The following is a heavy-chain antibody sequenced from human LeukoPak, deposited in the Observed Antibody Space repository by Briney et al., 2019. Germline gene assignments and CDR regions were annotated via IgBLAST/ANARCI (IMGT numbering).Heavy chain of an antibody. D-gene: IGHD3-22*01. CDR1: GDTLSFYA. V-gene: IGHV1-69*05. J-gene: IGHJ4*02. CDR3: ERHMYYYENTGYYSNPFDY. Sequence: SVKVSCKAVGDTLSFYAMSWVRQAPGQGLEWMGGFIPIFGTSDYAQKFQGRVTIATDESTNTAYMELTSLRSEDTAIHYCERHMYYYENTGYYSNPFDYWGQGTLVTVSS. CDR2: FIPIFGTS.